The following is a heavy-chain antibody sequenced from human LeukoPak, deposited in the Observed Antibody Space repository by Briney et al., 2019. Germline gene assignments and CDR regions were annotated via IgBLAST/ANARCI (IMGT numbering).Heavy chain of an antibody. D-gene: IGHD6-13*01. CDR1: GGSISSYY. J-gene: IGHJ4*02. CDR2: IYYSGST. CDR3: ARGLMMAVAGRGEFHY. Sequence: PSETLSLTCTVSGGSISSYYWSWIRQPPGKGLEWIGYIYYSGSTNYNPSLKSRVTISVDTSMNQFSLKLSSVTAAGTAVYYCARGLMMAVAGRGEFHYWGQGTLVTVSS. V-gene: IGHV4-59*01.